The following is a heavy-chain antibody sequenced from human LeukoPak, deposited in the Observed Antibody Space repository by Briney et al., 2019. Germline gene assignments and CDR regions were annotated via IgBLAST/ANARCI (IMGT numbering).Heavy chain of an antibody. J-gene: IGHJ6*03. CDR2: INPSGGST. CDR3: ARASSSSWFRRWYYMDV. D-gene: IGHD6-13*01. CDR1: GYTFTSYY. Sequence: ASVKVSCKASGYTFTSYYVHWVRQAPGQGLEWMGIINPSGGSTSYAQKFQGRVTMTRDTSTSTVYMELSSLRSEDTAVYYCARASSSSWFRRWYYMDVWGKGTTVTVSS. V-gene: IGHV1-46*01.